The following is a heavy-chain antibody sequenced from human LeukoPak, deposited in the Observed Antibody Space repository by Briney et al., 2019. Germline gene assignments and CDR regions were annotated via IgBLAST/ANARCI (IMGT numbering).Heavy chain of an antibody. CDR3: ARDWYHAIEY. Sequence: PGGSLRLSCAASGFTFSSTWMHWVRHVPGKELVWVARIESDGRRTTYAESVKGRFTISRDNAKNTLYLEMNRLRVRETAVYYCARDWYHAIEYWGQGTLVTVSS. J-gene: IGHJ4*02. CDR2: IESDGRRT. V-gene: IGHV3-74*03. CDR1: GFTFSSTW. D-gene: IGHD2-2*01.